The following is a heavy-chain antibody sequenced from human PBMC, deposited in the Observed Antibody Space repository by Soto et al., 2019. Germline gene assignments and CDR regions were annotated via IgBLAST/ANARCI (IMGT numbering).Heavy chain of an antibody. V-gene: IGHV4-39*07. J-gene: IGHJ4*02. CDR1: CGSISSSSYY. CDR2: IYYSGST. Sequence: SETLSLTCPVSCGSISSSSYYWGWIRQPPGKGLEWIGCIYYSGSTYYTPSLKSRVTISVDTSKNQFSLKLSSVTAADTAVYYCARDQYYDSSGYIDYWGQGTLVTVS. CDR3: ARDQYYDSSGYIDY. D-gene: IGHD3-22*01.